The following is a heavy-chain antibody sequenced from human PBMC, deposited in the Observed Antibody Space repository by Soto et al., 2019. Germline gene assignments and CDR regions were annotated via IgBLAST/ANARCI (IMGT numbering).Heavy chain of an antibody. D-gene: IGHD2-8*01. Sequence: QGHLVQSEAEVKKSGASVKVSCKASGYTFTRYGISWVRQAPGQGLEWLGWISGYNGDTNYAQKFQGRVSMTIDTSTTTAYMELRSLTSDDTAVYYCARNGQPPYYYYGLDVWGQGTKVIVSS. V-gene: IGHV1-18*01. CDR3: ARNGQPPYYYYGLDV. CDR2: ISGYNGDT. CDR1: GYTFTRYG. J-gene: IGHJ6*02.